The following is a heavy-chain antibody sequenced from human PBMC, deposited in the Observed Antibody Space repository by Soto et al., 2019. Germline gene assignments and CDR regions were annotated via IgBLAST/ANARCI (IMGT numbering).Heavy chain of an antibody. D-gene: IGHD6-13*01. V-gene: IGHV4-59*12. CDR1: GRSISTYY. CDR2: IYFSGGT. CDR3: ARESRSWYGSIWDY. Sequence: ETLSLTCTPPGRSISTYYWSWVRQPPGKGLEWIGYIYFSGGTNYNPSLKSRVTISVDTSKNQFSLKLSSVTAADTAVYYCARESRSWYGSIWDYWGQGTLVTVSS. J-gene: IGHJ4*02.